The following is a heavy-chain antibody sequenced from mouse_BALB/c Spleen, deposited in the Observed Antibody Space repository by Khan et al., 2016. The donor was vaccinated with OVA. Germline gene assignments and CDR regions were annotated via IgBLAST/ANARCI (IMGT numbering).Heavy chain of an antibody. CDR1: GYTFINYW. D-gene: IGHD1-1*01. CDR3: ARRGLRWDFDY. Sequence: QIQLVQSGAELAKPGASVKMSCKASGYTFINYWILWVKQGPGQGLEWIGYINPSTGYTEYNQNFKDKATLTADKSSSTAYMQLSSLTSEDSAVYYCARRGLRWDFDYWGQGTTLTVSS. CDR2: INPSTGYT. J-gene: IGHJ2*01. V-gene: IGHV1-7*01.